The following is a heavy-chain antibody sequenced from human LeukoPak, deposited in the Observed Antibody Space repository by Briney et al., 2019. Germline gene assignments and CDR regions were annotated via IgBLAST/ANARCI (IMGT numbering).Heavy chain of an antibody. Sequence: GSLRLSCAASGFIFSTYWMNWVRQAPGKGLEWVANIKEDGSAKYYVDSVKGRFTISGDNAKNLLYLQMNSLRAEDTAVYYCVMDMDVWGQGTTVTVSS. V-gene: IGHV3-7*05. J-gene: IGHJ6*02. CDR3: VMDMDV. CDR2: IKEDGSAK. CDR1: GFIFSTYW.